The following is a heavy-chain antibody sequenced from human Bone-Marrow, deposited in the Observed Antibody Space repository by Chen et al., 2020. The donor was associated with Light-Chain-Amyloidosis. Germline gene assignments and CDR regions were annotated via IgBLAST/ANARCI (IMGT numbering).Heavy chain of an antibody. D-gene: IGHD3-3*01. V-gene: IGHV4-39*01. Sequence: QMQLQESGPGLVKPSETLSLTCTVSGGSISSSSYYWGWIRQPPGKGLESIGSIYYSGSTYYNPSLKSRLTISVDTSKNQFSLNLSSVTAADTAVYYCAGHIGSGYYTFDSFYDGMDFWGQGTTVTVSS. CDR1: GGSISSSSYY. J-gene: IGHJ6*02. CDR3: AGHIGSGYYTFDSFYDGMDF. CDR2: IYYSGST.